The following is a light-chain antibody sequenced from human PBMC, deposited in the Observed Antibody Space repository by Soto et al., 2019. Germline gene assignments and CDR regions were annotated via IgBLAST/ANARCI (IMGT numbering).Light chain of an antibody. V-gene: IGLV2-14*01. CDR2: DVS. J-gene: IGLJ1*01. Sequence: QSVLTQPASVSGSPGQSITISCTGTSSDVGGYNYVSWYQQHPGKAPKLMIYDVSNRPSGVSNRFSGSNSGNTASLTISGLQAEDEADYYCSSYTSSSTRCVFGTGTRSPS. CDR3: SSYTSSSTRCV. CDR1: SSDVGGYNY.